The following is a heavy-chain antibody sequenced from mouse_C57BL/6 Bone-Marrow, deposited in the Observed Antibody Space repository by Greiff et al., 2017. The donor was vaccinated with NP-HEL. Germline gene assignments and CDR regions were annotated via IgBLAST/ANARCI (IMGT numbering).Heavy chain of an antibody. J-gene: IGHJ4*01. V-gene: IGHV14-4*01. D-gene: IGHD1-1*01. CDR2: IDPANGDT. CDR1: GFNIKDDY. CDR3: TTGGSSPYAMDY. Sequence: EVQLQQSGAELVRSGASVKLSCTVSGFNIKDDYMHWVKQRPEQGLEWIGWIDPANGDTEYASKFQGKATITADTSSNTAYLQLSSLTSEDTAVYYGTTGGSSPYAMDYWGQGTSVTVSS.